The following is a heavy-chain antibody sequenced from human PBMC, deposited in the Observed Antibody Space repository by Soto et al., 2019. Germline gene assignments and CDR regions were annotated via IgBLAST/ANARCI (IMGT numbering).Heavy chain of an antibody. J-gene: IGHJ5*02. CDR1: GYTFSNYG. CDR2: ISLYSDGA. Sequence: ASVKVSCKPSGYTFSNYGITWVRQAPGQPLEWLGWISLYSDGANYAQKFQGRVSMTTDTSTTTAYMELRSLRSDDTAVYYCARVVPGAEAWFGPWGQGTLVTVSS. CDR3: ARVVPGAEAWFGP. D-gene: IGHD1-26*01. V-gene: IGHV1-18*01.